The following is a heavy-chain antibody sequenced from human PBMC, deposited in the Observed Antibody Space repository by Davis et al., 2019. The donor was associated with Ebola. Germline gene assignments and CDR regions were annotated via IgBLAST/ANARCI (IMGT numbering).Heavy chain of an antibody. CDR1: GGSISSGGYS. V-gene: IGHV4-30-2*01. CDR3: ARVVPAAMEGNWFDP. J-gene: IGHJ5*02. D-gene: IGHD2-2*01. Sequence: MPSETLSLTCAVSGGSISSGGYSWSWIRQPPGKGLEWIGYTYHSGSTYYNPSLKSRVTISVDRSKNQFSLKLSSVTAADTAVYYCARVVPAAMEGNWFDPWGQGTPVTVSS. CDR2: TYHSGST.